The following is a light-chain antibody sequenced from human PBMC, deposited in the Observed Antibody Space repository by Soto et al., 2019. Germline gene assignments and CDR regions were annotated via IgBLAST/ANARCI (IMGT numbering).Light chain of an antibody. CDR1: SSNIGAGYD. CDR3: HSYDSSLSAVV. Sequence: QSVLTQPPSVSGAPGQRVTISCTGSSSNIGAGYDVQWYQQLPGTAPKLLIYGNMNRPSGVPDRFSGSKSGTSASLAITGLQAEDEADYYCHSYDSSLSAVVFGGGPKVTVL. CDR2: GNM. V-gene: IGLV1-40*01. J-gene: IGLJ2*01.